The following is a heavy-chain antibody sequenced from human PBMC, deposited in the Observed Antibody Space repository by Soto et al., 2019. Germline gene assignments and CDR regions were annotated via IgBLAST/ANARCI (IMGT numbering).Heavy chain of an antibody. D-gene: IGHD5-12*01. CDR1: GFTFSSYG. CDR2: IWYDGSNK. V-gene: IGHV3-33*01. J-gene: IGHJ6*02. Sequence: QVPLVESGGGVVQPGRSLRLSCAASGFTFSSYGMHWVRQAPGKGLEWVAVIWYDGSNKWYADSVKGRFTISRDNSKNTLYLQMNRLRAEDTAVYSCARDRGYSGYDSPRFYYGMDVWGQGTTVTVSS. CDR3: ARDRGYSGYDSPRFYYGMDV.